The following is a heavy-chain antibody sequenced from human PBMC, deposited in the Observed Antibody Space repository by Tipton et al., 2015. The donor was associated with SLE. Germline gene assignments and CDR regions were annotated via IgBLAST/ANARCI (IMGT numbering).Heavy chain of an antibody. D-gene: IGHD5-12*01. CDR1: GFTFSRHD. CDR3: AKDESEEVAADWFDP. V-gene: IGHV3-23*01. J-gene: IGHJ5*02. CDR2: ISGSGTRT. Sequence: GSLRLSCAASGFTFSRHDMSLVRQAPGKGLEWVSAISGSGTRTYYADSVRGRFTISRDNSKNTMYLQMNSLRAEDTAVYYCAKDESEEVAADWFDPRGQGILVTVSS.